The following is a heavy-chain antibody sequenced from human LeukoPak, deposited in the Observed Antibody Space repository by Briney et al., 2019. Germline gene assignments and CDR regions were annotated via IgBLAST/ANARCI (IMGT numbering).Heavy chain of an antibody. V-gene: IGHV4-59*08. J-gene: IGHJ4*02. CDR2: IYYSGST. CDR3: ARQVDHPVAGTLDD. D-gene: IGHD6-19*01. Sequence: SETLSLTCTVSGGSISGYYWSWIRQPPGKGLEWIGYIYYSGSTNYNPSLKSRVTISVDTSKNQISLKLSSVTAADTAVYYCARQVDHPVAGTLDDWGQGALVTVSS. CDR1: GGSISGYY.